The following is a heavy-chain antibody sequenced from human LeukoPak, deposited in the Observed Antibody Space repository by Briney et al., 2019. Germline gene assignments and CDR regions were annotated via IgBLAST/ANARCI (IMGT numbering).Heavy chain of an antibody. D-gene: IGHD2-15*01. CDR3: ARDPCSGGSCYLDY. Sequence: GGSLRLSCAASGFTFNDSYMNWIRQAPGKGLEWGAVISYDGSNKYYADSVKGRFTISRDNSKNTLYLQMNSLRAEDTAVYYCARDPCSGGSCYLDYWGQGTLVTVSS. CDR2: ISYDGSNK. CDR1: GFTFNDSY. J-gene: IGHJ4*02. V-gene: IGHV3-30*04.